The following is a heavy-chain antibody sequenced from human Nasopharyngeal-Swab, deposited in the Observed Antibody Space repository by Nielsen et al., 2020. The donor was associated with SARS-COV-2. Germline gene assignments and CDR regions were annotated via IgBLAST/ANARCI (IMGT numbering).Heavy chain of an antibody. V-gene: IGHV3-53*01. Sequence: GESLKISCAASGFAVSSNYMSWVRQAPGKGLEWVSVIYSGGSTCYADSVEGRFTIPRDNSKNTLYLQMNSLRAEDTAVYYCARVPCSSTSCYVGGYGMDVWGQGTTVTVSS. CDR3: ARVPCSSTSCYVGGYGMDV. J-gene: IGHJ6*02. CDR2: IYSGGST. CDR1: GFAVSSNY. D-gene: IGHD2-2*01.